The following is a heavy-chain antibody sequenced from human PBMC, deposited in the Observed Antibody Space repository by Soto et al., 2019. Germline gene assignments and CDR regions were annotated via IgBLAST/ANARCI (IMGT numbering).Heavy chain of an antibody. D-gene: IGHD3-22*01. CDR3: AGESPGFYGMSFDI. CDR1: GFTVSTNY. V-gene: IGHV3-53*01. J-gene: IGHJ3*02. Sequence: EAQLVESGGGLIQPGGSLRLSCAASGFTVSTNYMAWVRRAAGKGLEWVSVIFASGKTYYADAVKGRFTVSRDNSQNTLFLQTSSLRVEDTPVYYCAGESPGFYGMSFDIWGQGTVVTVSS. CDR2: IFASGKT.